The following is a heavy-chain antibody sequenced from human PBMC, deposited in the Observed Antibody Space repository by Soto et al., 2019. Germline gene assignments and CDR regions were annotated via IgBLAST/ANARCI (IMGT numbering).Heavy chain of an antibody. D-gene: IGHD5-12*01. CDR3: ATEDGYNEKFLYAFDI. CDR2: ISGSGGST. CDR1: GFTFSSYA. J-gene: IGHJ3*02. Sequence: EVQLLESGGGLVQPGGSLRLSCAASGFTFSSYAMSWVRQAPGKGLEWVSAISGSGGSTYYADSVKGRFTISRDNSKNTLYLQMNSLRAEDTAVYYCATEDGYNEKFLYAFDIWGQGTMVTVSS. V-gene: IGHV3-23*01.